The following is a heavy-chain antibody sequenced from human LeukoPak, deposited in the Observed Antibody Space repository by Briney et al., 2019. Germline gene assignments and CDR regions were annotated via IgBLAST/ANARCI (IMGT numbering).Heavy chain of an antibody. J-gene: IGHJ4*02. D-gene: IGHD6-13*01. CDR3: ARVFRVAAAVNLFDY. CDR1: GYTFTGYY. Sequence: GASVTVSCKASGYTFTGYYMHWVRQAPGQGLEWMGWINPNSGGTNYAQKFQGRVTMTRDTSISTAYMELSRLRSDDTAVYYCARVFRVAAAVNLFDYWGQGTLVTVSS. V-gene: IGHV1-2*02. CDR2: INPNSGGT.